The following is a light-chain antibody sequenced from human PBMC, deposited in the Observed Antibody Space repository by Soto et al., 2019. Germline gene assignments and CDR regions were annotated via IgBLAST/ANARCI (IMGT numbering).Light chain of an antibody. Sequence: QSVLTQPPSASGSPGQSVTISCTGCSSDVGGYKYVSWYQQHPGKAPKLMIFEVNKRPSGVPDRFSGSKSGNTASLTVSGLQAEDEDDYYCSSYAGINNLGVFGTGTKVTVL. J-gene: IGLJ1*01. CDR2: EVN. V-gene: IGLV2-8*01. CDR1: SSDVGGYKY. CDR3: SSYAGINNLGV.